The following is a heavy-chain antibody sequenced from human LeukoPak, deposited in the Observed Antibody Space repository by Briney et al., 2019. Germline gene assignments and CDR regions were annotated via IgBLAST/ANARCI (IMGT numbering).Heavy chain of an antibody. D-gene: IGHD2-15*01. CDR1: GYTFTNYY. CDR3: ARHDLGGSSPFDY. CDR2: INPSGTST. Sequence: ASVKVSCKTSGYTFTNYYMHWVRQAPGQGLEWMRIINPSGTSTTYAQKFQGRVTMTRDTSTSTDFMELSSLRSEDTAVYYCARHDLGGSSPFDYWGQGTLVTVSS. J-gene: IGHJ4*02. V-gene: IGHV1-46*01.